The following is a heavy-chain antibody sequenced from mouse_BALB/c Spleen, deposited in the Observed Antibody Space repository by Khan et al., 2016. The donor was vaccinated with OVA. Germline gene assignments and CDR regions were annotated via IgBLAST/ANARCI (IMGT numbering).Heavy chain of an antibody. CDR1: GYTFKNHG. CDR3: TRPPFFSYVMVY. J-gene: IGHJ4*01. Sequence: QIQLVQSGPELKKPGETVKISCKASGYTFKNHGMNWVKQAPGKGLKWMGWINTYTGEPTYVEDFKGRFAFSLETYARTAYLQINNLKNEDTATYFCTRPPFFSYVMVYWGQGTSVTVSS. V-gene: IGHV9-3-1*01. CDR2: INTYTGEP.